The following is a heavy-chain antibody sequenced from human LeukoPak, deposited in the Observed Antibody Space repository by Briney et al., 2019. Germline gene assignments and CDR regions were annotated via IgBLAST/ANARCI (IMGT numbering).Heavy chain of an antibody. Sequence: SETLSLTCAVYGGSFSGYYWRWIRQPPGKGLEWIGEINHSGSTNYNPSLKSRVTISVDTSKNQFSLKLSPLTATDTAVYYCARGWMGWSGRRWYLLRAFDIWGQGTMVTVSS. CDR3: ARGWMGWSGRRWYLLRAFDI. CDR1: GGSFSGYY. D-gene: IGHD3-3*01. J-gene: IGHJ3*02. CDR2: INHSGST. V-gene: IGHV4-34*01.